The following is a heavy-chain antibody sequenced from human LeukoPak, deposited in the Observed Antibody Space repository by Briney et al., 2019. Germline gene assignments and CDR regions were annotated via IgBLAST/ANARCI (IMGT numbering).Heavy chain of an antibody. J-gene: IGHJ4*02. CDR1: GYTFTGYY. V-gene: IGHV1-2*02. Sequence: ASVKVSCKASGYTFTGYYMHWVRQAPGQGLELMGLINPNSGGTNYAQKFQGRVTMTRDTSISTAYMELSRLRSDDTAVYYCARGPSRYYDFWSGYYDYWGQGTLVTVSS. CDR2: INPNSGGT. D-gene: IGHD3-3*01. CDR3: ARGPSRYYDFWSGYYDY.